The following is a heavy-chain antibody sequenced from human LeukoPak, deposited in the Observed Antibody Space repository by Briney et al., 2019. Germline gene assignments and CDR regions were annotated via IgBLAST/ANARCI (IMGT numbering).Heavy chain of an antibody. CDR1: GFTFSDYY. D-gene: IGHD6-13*01. J-gene: IGHJ5*02. CDR2: TGPV. Sequence: GGSLRLSCAASGFTFSDYYMSWIRQAPGKGLEWVSSTGPVHYADSVKGRFTISRDDSKNTLFLQMNSLRAEDTAIYYCAKLAAAGKGNWFDPWGQGTLVTVSS. CDR3: AKLAAAGKGNWFDP. V-gene: IGHV3-69-1*01.